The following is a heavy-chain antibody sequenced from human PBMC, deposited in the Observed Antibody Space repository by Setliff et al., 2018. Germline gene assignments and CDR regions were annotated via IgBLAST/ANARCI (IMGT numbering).Heavy chain of an antibody. CDR2: ISYDGSNK. D-gene: IGHD3-22*01. J-gene: IGHJ4*02. V-gene: IGHV3-30*18. CDR1: GLTFSSYG. Sequence: LRLSCAAPGLTFSSYGMHWVRQAPGKGLEWVAVISYDGSNKYYADSVKGRFTISRDNSKNTLYLQMNSLRAEDTAVYYCAKRDGYYYDSSGYYLDYWGQGTLVTVSS. CDR3: AKRDGYYYDSSGYYLDY.